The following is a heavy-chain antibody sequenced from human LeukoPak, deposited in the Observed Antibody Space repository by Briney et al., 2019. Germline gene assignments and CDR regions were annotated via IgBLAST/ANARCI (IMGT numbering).Heavy chain of an antibody. D-gene: IGHD3-3*01. CDR2: ISGSGGST. J-gene: IGHJ4*02. CDR3: AKEERFLEWLFPDY. Sequence: GGSLRLSCAASGFTFSSYAMSWVRQAPGKGLEWVSAISGSGGSTYYADSVKGRFTISRDNSKNTLYLQMSSLRAEDTAVYYCAKEERFLEWLFPDYWGQGTLVTVSS. V-gene: IGHV3-23*01. CDR1: GFTFSSYA.